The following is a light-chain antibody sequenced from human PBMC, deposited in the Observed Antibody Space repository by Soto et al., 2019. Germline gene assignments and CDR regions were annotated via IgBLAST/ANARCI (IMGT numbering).Light chain of an antibody. V-gene: IGKV1-39*01. CDR2: AAS. CDR1: QSITTY. Sequence: DIQMTQSPSSLSASVGDRVTITCRASQSITTYLNWFQHKPGEAPELLIYAASSFQSGVPSRFSGNGSGTDFTLTISSLQPEDFAVYYCQQYGNSPPSVTFGPGTKVDFK. CDR3: QQYGNSPPSVT. J-gene: IGKJ3*01.